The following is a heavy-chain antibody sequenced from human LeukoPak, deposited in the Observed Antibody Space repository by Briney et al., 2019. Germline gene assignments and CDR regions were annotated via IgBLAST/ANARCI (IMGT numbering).Heavy chain of an antibody. J-gene: IGHJ4*02. V-gene: IGHV3-21*01. CDR1: GFTFSSYG. CDR2: ISGSGTST. CDR3: ARFIAAPYYFDY. D-gene: IGHD6-13*01. Sequence: PGGSLRLSCAASGFTFSSYGMNWVRQAPGKGLEWVSGISGSGTSTYYADSVKGRFTISRDNAKNSLYLQMNSLRAEDTAVYYCARFIAAPYYFDYWGRGTLVTVSS.